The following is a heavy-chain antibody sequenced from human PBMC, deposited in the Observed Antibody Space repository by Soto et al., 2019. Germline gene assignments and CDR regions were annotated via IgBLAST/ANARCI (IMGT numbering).Heavy chain of an antibody. CDR2: INAGNGNT. CDR1: GYTFTSYA. Sequence: QVQLVQSGAEVKKPGASVKVSCKASGYTFTSYAMHWVRQAPGQRLEWMGWINAGNGNTNYAQKLQGRVTMTTDTSTSTAYMELRSLRSDDTAVYYCARGEAAAVGPLPFDYWGQGTLVTVSS. J-gene: IGHJ4*02. CDR3: ARGEAAAVGPLPFDY. V-gene: IGHV1-3*01. D-gene: IGHD6-13*01.